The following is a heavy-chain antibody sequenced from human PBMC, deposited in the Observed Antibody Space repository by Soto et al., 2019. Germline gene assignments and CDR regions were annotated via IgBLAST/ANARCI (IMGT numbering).Heavy chain of an antibody. CDR3: ARTYSSSWSPYYFDY. V-gene: IGHV4-59*01. CDR1: GGSISSYY. CDR2: IYYSGST. Sequence: SETLSLTCTVPGGSISSYYWSWIRQPPGKGLEWIGYIYYSGSTNYNPSLKSRVTISVDTSKNQFSLKLSSVTAADTAVYYCARTYSSSWSPYYFDYWGQGTLVTVSS. J-gene: IGHJ4*02. D-gene: IGHD6-13*01.